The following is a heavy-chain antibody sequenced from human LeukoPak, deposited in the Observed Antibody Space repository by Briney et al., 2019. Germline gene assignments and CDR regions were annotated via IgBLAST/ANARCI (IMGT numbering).Heavy chain of an antibody. V-gene: IGHV3-7*04. D-gene: IGHD6-19*01. J-gene: IGHJ6*03. CDR3: ARAVAGVYYYYYTDV. CDR1: GFTFSSYW. CDR2: IKQDGSEK. Sequence: PGGSLRLSCAASGFTFSSYWMRWVRQAPGKGLEWVANIKQDGSEKYYVDSVKGRFTISRDNAKNSLYLQMNSLRAEDTAVYYCARAVAGVYYYYYTDVWGKGTTVTVSS.